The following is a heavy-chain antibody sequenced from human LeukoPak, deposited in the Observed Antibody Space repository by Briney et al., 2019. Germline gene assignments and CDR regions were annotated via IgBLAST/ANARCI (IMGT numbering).Heavy chain of an antibody. Sequence: SETLSLTCTVSGGSISSYYWSWIRQPPGKGLEWIGYIYYSGSTNYNPSLKSRVTISVDTSKNQFSLKLSSVTAADTAVYYCARHSRQQLYYYYGMDVWGQGTTVTVSS. CDR2: IYYSGST. CDR1: GGSISSYY. J-gene: IGHJ6*02. D-gene: IGHD6-13*01. V-gene: IGHV4-59*08. CDR3: ARHSRQQLYYYYGMDV.